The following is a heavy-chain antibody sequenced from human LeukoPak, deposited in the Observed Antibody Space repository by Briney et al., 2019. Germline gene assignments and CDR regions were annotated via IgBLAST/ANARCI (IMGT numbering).Heavy chain of an antibody. CDR1: GGTFSSYA. J-gene: IGHJ6*03. CDR3: ARSQDIVVVPAAPGPPYYYYMDV. Sequence: SVKVSCKASGGTFSSYATSWVRQAPGQGLEWMGGIIPIFGTANYAQKFQGRVTITTDESTSTAYMELSSLRSEDTAVYYCARSQDIVVVPAAPGPPYYYYMDVWGKGTTVTVSS. D-gene: IGHD2-2*01. CDR2: IIPIFGTA. V-gene: IGHV1-69*05.